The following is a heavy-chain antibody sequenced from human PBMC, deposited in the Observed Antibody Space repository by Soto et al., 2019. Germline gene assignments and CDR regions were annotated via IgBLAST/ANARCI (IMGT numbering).Heavy chain of an antibody. CDR2: ISGSGGST. D-gene: IGHD3-10*01. CDR3: AKEGSITMVRGVIDY. J-gene: IGHJ4*02. CDR1: GFTFSSYA. V-gene: IGHV3-23*01. Sequence: GGSLRLSCAASGFTFSSYAMSWVRQAPGKGLEWVSAISGSGGSTYYADSVKGRFTISRDSSKNTLYLQMNSLRAEDTAVYYCAKEGSITMVRGVIDYWGQGTLVTVSS.